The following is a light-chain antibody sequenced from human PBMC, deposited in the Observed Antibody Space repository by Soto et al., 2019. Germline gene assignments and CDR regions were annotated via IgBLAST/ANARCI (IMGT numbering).Light chain of an antibody. CDR3: XAWDSSTEVV. Sequence: SYELTQPPSVSVSPGQTASITCSGDKLGDKYACWYQQKPGQSPVLVIYQDXXXPSGIPXXXXXXXSGNTATLTISGTQAXXXXXXXXXAWDSSTEVVFGGGTKLTVL. J-gene: IGLJ2*01. CDR1: KLGDKY. V-gene: IGLV3-1*01. CDR2: QDX.